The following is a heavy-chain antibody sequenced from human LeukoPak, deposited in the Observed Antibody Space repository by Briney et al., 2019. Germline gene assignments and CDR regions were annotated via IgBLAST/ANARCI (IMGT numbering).Heavy chain of an antibody. CDR2: TYYSGNT. V-gene: IGHV4-31*03. J-gene: IGHJ4*02. Sequence: TSQTLSLTCTVSGVSIGSGGDYWTWFRQHPGKGLEWIGHTYYSGNTYYNPSLKSRVTISVDTSKNQFSLKLSSVTAADTAVYYCALSSSSRGPFDYWGQGTLVTVSS. CDR3: ALSSSSRGPFDY. CDR1: GVSIGSGGDY. D-gene: IGHD6-6*01.